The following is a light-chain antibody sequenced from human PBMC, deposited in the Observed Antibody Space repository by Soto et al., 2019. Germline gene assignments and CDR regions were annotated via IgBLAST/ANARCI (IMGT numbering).Light chain of an antibody. CDR1: QSVGSS. CDR3: QQRSNWPRT. CDR2: DAS. V-gene: IGKV3-11*01. Sequence: EIVLTQSPATLSLSPGERATLSCRASQSVGSSLAWFQHKPGQAPRLLLYDASNRATGIPARFSGSGSGTDFTLTISSLEPEDFAVYYCQQRSNWPRTFGQGTKLEIK. J-gene: IGKJ2*01.